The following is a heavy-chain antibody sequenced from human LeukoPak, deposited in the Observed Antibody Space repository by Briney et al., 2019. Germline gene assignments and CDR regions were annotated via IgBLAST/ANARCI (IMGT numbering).Heavy chain of an antibody. CDR3: ARESGYWSSTSCRGEDWFDP. V-gene: IGHV1-69*06. CDR2: IIPIFGTA. D-gene: IGHD2-2*01. Sequence: SVKVSCKASGGTFSSYAISWVRQAPGQGLEWMGGIIPIFGTANYAQKFQGRVTITADKSTSTAYMELSSLRSEDTAVYYCARESGYWSSTSCRGEDWFDPWGQGTLVTVSS. J-gene: IGHJ5*02. CDR1: GGTFSSYA.